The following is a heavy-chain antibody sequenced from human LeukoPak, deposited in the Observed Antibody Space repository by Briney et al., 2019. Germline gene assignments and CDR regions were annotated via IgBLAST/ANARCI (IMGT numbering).Heavy chain of an antibody. V-gene: IGHV5-51*01. Sequence: GESLKISCKGSGYSFTSYWIGWVRQMPGKGLEWTGIIYPGDSDTRYSPSFQGQVTISADKSISTAYLQWSSLKASDTAMYYCARHPDLYGYGTGFFDYWGQGTLVTVSS. CDR2: IYPGDSDT. CDR3: ARHPDLYGYGTGFFDY. D-gene: IGHD5-18*01. CDR1: GYSFTSYW. J-gene: IGHJ4*02.